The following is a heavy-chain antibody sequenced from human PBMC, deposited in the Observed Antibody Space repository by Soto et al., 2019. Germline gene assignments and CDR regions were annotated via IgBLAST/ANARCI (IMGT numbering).Heavy chain of an antibody. D-gene: IGHD4-17*01. Sequence: QVQLVESGGGVVQPGRSLRLSCAASGFTFSSYGMHWVRQAPGKGLEWVAVISYDGSNKYYADSVKGRFTISRDNSKNTLYLQMNSLRVEDTAVYYCAKDSYGELDYWGQGTLVTVSS. V-gene: IGHV3-30*18. CDR1: GFTFSSYG. J-gene: IGHJ4*02. CDR2: ISYDGSNK. CDR3: AKDSYGELDY.